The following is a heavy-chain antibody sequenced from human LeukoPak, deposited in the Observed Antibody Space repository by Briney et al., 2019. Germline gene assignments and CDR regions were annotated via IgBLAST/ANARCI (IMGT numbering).Heavy chain of an antibody. V-gene: IGHV4-59*01. Sequence: SETLSLTCTVSGGSIGSSYWSWIRQPPGKGLEWIAYIHSSGSTNYNPSLKSRVTISVDTSKNQFSLNLNSVTAADTAVYHCARGGCSGGSCREGYFDYWGQGTLVTVSS. CDR3: ARGGCSGGSCREGYFDY. D-gene: IGHD2-15*01. J-gene: IGHJ4*02. CDR2: IHSSGST. CDR1: GGSIGSSY.